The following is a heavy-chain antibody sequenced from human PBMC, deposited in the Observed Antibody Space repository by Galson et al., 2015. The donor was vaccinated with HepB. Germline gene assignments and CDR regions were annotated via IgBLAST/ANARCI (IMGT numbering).Heavy chain of an antibody. J-gene: IGHJ6*02. Sequence: SVKVSCKASGYTFTGYYIHWVRQAPGQGLEWLGWINPNSGGTNYAQRFQGRVTMTRDTSSSTAYMELSRLSSDDTAEYYCARWPCGDDHCSTTRRSYYYGLDVWGRGTTVTVSS. V-gene: IGHV1-2*02. CDR1: GYTFTGYY. CDR2: INPNSGGT. D-gene: IGHD2-2*01. CDR3: ARWPCGDDHCSTTRRSYYYGLDV.